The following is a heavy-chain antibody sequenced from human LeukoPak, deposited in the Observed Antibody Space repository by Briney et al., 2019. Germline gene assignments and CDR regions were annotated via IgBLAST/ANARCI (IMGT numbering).Heavy chain of an antibody. Sequence: GGSLRLSCAASGFTFSSYSMNWVRQAPGKGLEWGSYISSSSSTIYYADSVKGRFTISRDNAKNSLYLQMNSLRAEDTAVYYCARDRMCDIWGQGTMVTVSS. CDR1: GFTFSSYS. CDR3: ARDRMCDI. J-gene: IGHJ3*02. CDR2: ISSSSSTI. V-gene: IGHV3-48*01.